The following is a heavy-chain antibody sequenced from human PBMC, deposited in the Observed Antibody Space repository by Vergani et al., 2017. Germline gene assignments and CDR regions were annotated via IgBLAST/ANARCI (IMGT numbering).Heavy chain of an antibody. CDR2: IYHSGST. V-gene: IGHV4-30-2*01. Sequence: QVQLQESGPGLVKPSETLSLTCTVSGGSISSGGYSWSWIRQPPGKGLEWIGYIYHSGSTYYNPSLKSRVTISVDRSKNQFSLKLSSVTAADTAVYYCARAVPDWFDPWGQGTLVTVSS. CDR3: ARAVPDWFDP. CDR1: GGSISSGGYS. J-gene: IGHJ5*02.